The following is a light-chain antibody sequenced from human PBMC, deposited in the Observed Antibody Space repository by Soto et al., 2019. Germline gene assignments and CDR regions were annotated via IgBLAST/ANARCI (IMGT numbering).Light chain of an antibody. Sequence: DIVMTQAPLSLPVTPGEPASISCRSSQSLLHSDGYNHLDWYLQKPGQSPQLLIYEGSKRASGVTDRFRGSGSGTDVTLKISRVEAEDVGVYHGMQALHPPPTFGGGTKVEIK. CDR3: MQALHPPPT. CDR2: EGS. CDR1: QSLLHSDGYNH. V-gene: IGKV2-28*01. J-gene: IGKJ4*01.